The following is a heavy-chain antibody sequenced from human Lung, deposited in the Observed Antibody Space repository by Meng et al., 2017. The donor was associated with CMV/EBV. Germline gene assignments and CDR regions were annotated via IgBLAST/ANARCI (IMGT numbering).Heavy chain of an antibody. CDR1: GASIGRTTW. V-gene: IGHV4-4*02. CDR2: IYHRGST. CDR3: ARVVTALWGYYFDY. D-gene: IGHD2-21*02. J-gene: IGHJ4*02. Sequence: QQQSSRPGRAQPWAHLSLTRPVPGASIGRTTWWSWVRQPPGKGLEWIGEIYHRGSTNYNPSLKSRVTISVDKSKNQFSLKLSSVTAADTAVYYCARVVTALWGYYFDYWGQGTLVTVSS.